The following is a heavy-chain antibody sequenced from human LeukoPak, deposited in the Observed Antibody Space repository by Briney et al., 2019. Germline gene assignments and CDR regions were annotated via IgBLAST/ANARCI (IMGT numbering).Heavy chain of an antibody. J-gene: IGHJ3*02. V-gene: IGHV1-8*01. D-gene: IGHD3-22*01. CDR1: GYTFTSYD. CDR3: ARWRKWLHHAFDI. Sequence: ASVKVSCKASGYTFTSYDINWVRQATGQGLEWMGWMNPNSGNTGYAQKFQGRVTMTRNTSISTAYMELSSLRAEDTAVYYCARWRKWLHHAFDIWGQGTMVTVSS. CDR2: MNPNSGNT.